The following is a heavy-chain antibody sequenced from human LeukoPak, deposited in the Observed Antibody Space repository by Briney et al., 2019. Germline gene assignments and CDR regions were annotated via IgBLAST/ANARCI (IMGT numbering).Heavy chain of an antibody. CDR1: GGSIRSDY. V-gene: IGHV4-59*12. CDR3: ARDATYCGGDCYFFAQRDDAFDI. J-gene: IGHJ3*02. D-gene: IGHD2-21*02. Sequence: SETLSLTCTVSGGSIRSDYWSWIRQPPGKGLEWIGYTHYSGSPNYNPSLKSRVTISVDTSKNQFSLKLSSVTAADTAVYYCARDATYCGGDCYFFAQRDDAFDIWGQGTMVTVSS. CDR2: THYSGSP.